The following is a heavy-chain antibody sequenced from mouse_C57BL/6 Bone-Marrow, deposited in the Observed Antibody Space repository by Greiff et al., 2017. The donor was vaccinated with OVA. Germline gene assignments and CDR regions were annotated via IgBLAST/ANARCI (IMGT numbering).Heavy chain of an antibody. D-gene: IGHD2-5*01. CDR2: IYPGGGYT. J-gene: IGHJ1*03. V-gene: IGHV1-63*01. CDR3: ARRAYSNYSHCYFDV. CDR1: GYTFTNYW. Sequence: QVQLQQSGAELVRPGTSVKMSCKASGYTFTNYWIGWAKQRPGHGLEWIGDIYPGGGYTNYNEKFKGKATLTADKSSSTAYMQCSSMTSEDSAIYYCARRAYSNYSHCYFDVWGTGTTVTVSS.